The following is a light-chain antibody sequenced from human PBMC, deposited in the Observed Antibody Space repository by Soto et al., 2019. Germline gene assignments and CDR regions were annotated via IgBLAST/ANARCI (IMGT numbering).Light chain of an antibody. CDR2: GAS. CDR1: QSVSSN. Sequence: EIVMTQSPATLSVSPGERATLSCRASQSVSSNLAWYQQKPGQAPRLLMYGASTRATGIPDRFSGSGSGTEFTLTISSLQSEDFAVYYGQQHNNWPPWTFGQGTKVEI. V-gene: IGKV3-15*01. CDR3: QQHNNWPPWT. J-gene: IGKJ1*01.